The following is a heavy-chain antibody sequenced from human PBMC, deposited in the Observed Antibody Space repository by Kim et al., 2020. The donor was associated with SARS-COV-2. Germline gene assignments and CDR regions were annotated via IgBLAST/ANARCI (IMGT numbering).Heavy chain of an antibody. Sequence: HPSLRSRVTITVDTSKNPVSLKLSSGTAADTAVYDCARGRKVGANRFDSWGQGTLVTVSA. D-gene: IGHD1-26*01. V-gene: IGHV4-34*01. CDR3: ARGRKVGANRFDS. J-gene: IGHJ5*01.